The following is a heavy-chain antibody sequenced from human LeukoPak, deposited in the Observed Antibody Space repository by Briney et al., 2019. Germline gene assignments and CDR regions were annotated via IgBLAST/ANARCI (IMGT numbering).Heavy chain of an antibody. Sequence: SQTLSLTCAISGDSVSSNSAAWNWIRQSPSRGLEWLGRTYYRSKWYNDYAVSVKSRITISADTPKNQFSLHLKSVTPEDTAVYYCAKALGQWHNWLDPWGQGTLVTVSS. D-gene: IGHD6-19*01. CDR1: GDSVSSNSAA. J-gene: IGHJ5*02. CDR3: AKALGQWHNWLDP. V-gene: IGHV6-1*01. CDR2: TYYRSKWYN.